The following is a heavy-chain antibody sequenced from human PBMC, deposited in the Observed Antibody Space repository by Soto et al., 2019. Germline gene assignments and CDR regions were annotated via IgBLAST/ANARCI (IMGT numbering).Heavy chain of an antibody. CDR3: ARASGSYNRDAFDI. J-gene: IGHJ3*02. Sequence: ASVMVSCKASGVTFSSYAISWVRQAPGQGLEWMGGIIPIFGTANYAQKFQGRVTITADESTSTAYMELSSLRSEDTAVYHCARASGSYNRDAFDIWGQGTMVTVS. D-gene: IGHD1-26*01. CDR1: GVTFSSYA. CDR2: IIPIFGTA. V-gene: IGHV1-69*13.